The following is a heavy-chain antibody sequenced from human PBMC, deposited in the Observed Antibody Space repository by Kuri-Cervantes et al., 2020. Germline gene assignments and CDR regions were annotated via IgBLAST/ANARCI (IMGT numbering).Heavy chain of an antibody. J-gene: IGHJ4*02. Sequence: PETLSLTCTVSGASVTSGGYYWSWIRQPPGKRLELIGCISCSGSTNYSPSLKSRVTISVDTSKNQFSLKLNSVTAADTAVYSCVGAPNEYYFDSWGQGTLVTVSS. D-gene: IGHD2-8*01. CDR1: GASVTSGGYY. V-gene: IGHV4-61*08. CDR3: VGAPNEYYFDS. CDR2: ISCSGST.